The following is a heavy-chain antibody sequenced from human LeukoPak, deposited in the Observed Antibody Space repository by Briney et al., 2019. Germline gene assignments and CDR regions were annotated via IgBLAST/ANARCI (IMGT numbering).Heavy chain of an antibody. CDR2: ISSSSSYI. J-gene: IGHJ4*02. V-gene: IGHV3-21*01. CDR3: ARDPPADY. Sequence: GGSLRLSCVASGFTFTSDAMNWVRQAPGKGLEWISSISSSSSYIYYADSVKGRFTISRDNAKNSLYLQMNSLRDEDTAVYYCARDPPADYWGQGTLVTVSS. CDR1: GFTFTSDA.